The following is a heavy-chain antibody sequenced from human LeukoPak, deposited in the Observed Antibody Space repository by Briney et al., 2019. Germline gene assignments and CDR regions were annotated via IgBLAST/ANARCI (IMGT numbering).Heavy chain of an antibody. CDR1: GFTFSNYA. CDR2: IWYDGSKK. CDR3: AKDPGSGWYFSPRDWGMDV. D-gene: IGHD6-19*01. V-gene: IGHV3-33*06. Sequence: PGGSLRLSCAASGFTFSNYAMHWVRQAPGKGLEWVAIIWYDGSKKYYTDSVKGRFTVSRDNSKNTLYLQMNSLRAEDTAVYYCAKDPGSGWYFSPRDWGMDVWGQGTTVTVSS. J-gene: IGHJ6*02.